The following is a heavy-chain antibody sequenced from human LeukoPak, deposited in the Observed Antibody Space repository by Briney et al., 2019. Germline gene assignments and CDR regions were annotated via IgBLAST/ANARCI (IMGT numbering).Heavy chain of an antibody. Sequence: PSETLSLTCSVSGGSINVYYWNWIRQSPGKGLEWIGSISYSGSTNYNPSLKSRVTISIDTSKNRFSLKVSSVTAADTAMYYCARGGSRSYTSSTLDYWGQGTLVTASS. CDR2: ISYSGST. J-gene: IGHJ4*02. D-gene: IGHD6-6*01. CDR1: GGSINVYY. V-gene: IGHV4-59*01. CDR3: ARGGSRSYTSSTLDY.